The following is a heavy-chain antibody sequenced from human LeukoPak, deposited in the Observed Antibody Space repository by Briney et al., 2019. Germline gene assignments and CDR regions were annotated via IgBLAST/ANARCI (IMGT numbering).Heavy chain of an antibody. CDR1: GGTFSSHA. V-gene: IGHV1-69*05. D-gene: IGHD1-26*01. CDR3: ARDVRWELLEAGFDY. CDR2: IIPIFGTA. J-gene: IGHJ4*02. Sequence: SVKVSCKASGGTFSSHAISWVRQAPGQGLEWMGRIIPIFGTANYAQKFQGRVTITTDESTSTAYMELSSLRSEDTAVYYCARDVRWELLEAGFDYWGQGTLVTASS.